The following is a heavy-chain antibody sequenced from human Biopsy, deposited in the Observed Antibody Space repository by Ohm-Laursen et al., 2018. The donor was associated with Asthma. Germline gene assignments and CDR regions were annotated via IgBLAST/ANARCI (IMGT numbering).Heavy chain of an antibody. J-gene: IGHJ4*02. CDR3: ARKAGSCISRTCYSLDF. Sequence: SVKVSCKSLGGTFNTYVIGWVRQAPGQGLEWMGGINSVFGTTTYPQKVQDRVTITADDSTSTVYVELRSLRSEDTAVYYCARKAGSCISRTCYSLDFWGQGTLVTVSS. D-gene: IGHD2-2*01. V-gene: IGHV1-69*13. CDR2: INSVFGTT. CDR1: GGTFNTYV.